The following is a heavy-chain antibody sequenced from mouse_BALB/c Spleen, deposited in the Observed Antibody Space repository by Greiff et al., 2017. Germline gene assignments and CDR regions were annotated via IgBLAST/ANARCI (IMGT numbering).Heavy chain of an antibody. J-gene: IGHJ2*01. CDR2: INPSNGRT. CDR3: ARANGYYPFDY. CDR1: GYTFTSYW. D-gene: IGHD2-3*01. Sequence: QVHVKQPGAELVKPGASVKLSCKASGYTFTSYWMHWVKQRPGQGLEWIGEINPSNGRTNYNEKFKSKATLTVDKSSSTAYMQLSSLTSEDSAVYYCARANGYYPFDYWGQGTTLTVSS. V-gene: IGHV1S81*02.